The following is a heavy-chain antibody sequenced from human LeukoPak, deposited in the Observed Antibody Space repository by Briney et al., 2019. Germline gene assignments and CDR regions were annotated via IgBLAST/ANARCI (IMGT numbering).Heavy chain of an antibody. J-gene: IGHJ4*02. D-gene: IGHD6-13*01. CDR3: ARRSSSWYFGLSRFDY. CDR1: DGAIAGYS. CDR2: IYYSGDT. V-gene: IGHV4-59*01. Sequence: SETLSLTCTVSDGAIAGYSWSWIRQAPGKGLEWIGYIYYSGDTNYNPSLQSRVTVSVDTSKNQFSLRLTSVSAADTAVYYCARRSSSWYFGLSRFDYWGQGTLVTVSS.